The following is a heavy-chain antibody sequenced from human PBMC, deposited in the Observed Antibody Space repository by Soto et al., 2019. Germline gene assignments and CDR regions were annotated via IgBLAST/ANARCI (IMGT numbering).Heavy chain of an antibody. CDR2: INVYNGHT. CDR3: ARPTGYISDWYYFGL. V-gene: IGHV1-18*01. J-gene: IGHJ4*02. Sequence: VSLKVSCKASGYTFTSYGISWVRQAPGQGLEWMGFINVYNGHTNYAQKLQGRVTMTTDTSTSTAYMDLRSLISDDTAVYYCARPTGYISDWYYFGLWGQGTLGNVSS. D-gene: IGHD2-21*01. CDR1: GYTFTSYG.